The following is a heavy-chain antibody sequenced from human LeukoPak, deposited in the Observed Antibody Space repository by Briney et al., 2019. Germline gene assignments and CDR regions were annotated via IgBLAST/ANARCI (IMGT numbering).Heavy chain of an antibody. D-gene: IGHD4-17*01. V-gene: IGHV3-7*01. J-gene: IGHJ3*02. Sequence: PGGSLRLSCAASRFTFSTYWMSWVRQAPGKGLEWVANIRQDGSEKYYMDSVKGRFTISRDNAKNSLYLQMNSLRAEDTAVYYCARVSGDYGGAFDIWGQGTMVTVSS. CDR2: IRQDGSEK. CDR1: RFTFSTYW. CDR3: ARVSGDYGGAFDI.